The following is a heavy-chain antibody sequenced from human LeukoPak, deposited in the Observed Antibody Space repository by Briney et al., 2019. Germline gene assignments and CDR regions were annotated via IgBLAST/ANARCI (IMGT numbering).Heavy chain of an antibody. V-gene: IGHV1-2*02. D-gene: IGHD3-3*01. CDR2: INPNSGGT. J-gene: IGHJ4*02. CDR1: GYTFTGYY. CDR3: AREYYDFWSGYYHDY. Sequence: GASVKVSCKASGYTFTGYYMHWVRQAPGQGLEWMGWINPNSGGTNYAQKFQGRVTMTRDTSISTAYMELSRLRSDDTAVCYCAREYYDFWSGYYHDYWGQGTLVTVSS.